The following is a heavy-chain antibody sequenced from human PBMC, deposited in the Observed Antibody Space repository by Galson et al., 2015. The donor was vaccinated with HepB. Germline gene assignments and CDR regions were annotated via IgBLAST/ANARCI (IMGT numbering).Heavy chain of an antibody. Sequence: SVKVSCKASGYTFTGYYMHWVRQAPGQGLEWMGWINPNSGGTNYAQKFQGWVTMTRDTSISTAYMELSRLRSDDTAVYYCARGFNRIAVAGWVYYYYGMDVWGQGTTVTVSS. CDR1: GYTFTGYY. V-gene: IGHV1-2*04. CDR2: INPNSGGT. CDR3: ARGFNRIAVAGWVYYYYGMDV. D-gene: IGHD6-19*01. J-gene: IGHJ6*02.